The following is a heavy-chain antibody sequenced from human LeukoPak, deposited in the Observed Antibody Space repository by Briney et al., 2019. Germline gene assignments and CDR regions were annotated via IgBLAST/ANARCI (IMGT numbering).Heavy chain of an antibody. CDR3: ARDRGRYSSGWYYAYFDY. CDR1: GITLSNYG. J-gene: IGHJ4*02. V-gene: IGHV3-66*01. Sequence: GGSLRLSCAVSGITLSNYGMSWVRQAPGKGLEWVSVIYSGGSTYYADSVKGRFTISRDNSKNTLYLQMNSLRAEDTAVYYCARDRGRYSSGWYYAYFDYWGQGTLVTVSS. D-gene: IGHD6-19*01. CDR2: IYSGGST.